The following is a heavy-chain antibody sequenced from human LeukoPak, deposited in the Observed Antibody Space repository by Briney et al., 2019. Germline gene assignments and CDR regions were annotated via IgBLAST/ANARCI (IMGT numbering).Heavy chain of an antibody. V-gene: IGHV3-30-3*01. J-gene: IGHJ4*02. CDR3: ARGPYDSSGYYLY. D-gene: IGHD3-22*01. CDR1: GFTFSSYA. CDR2: ISYDGSNK. Sequence: GGSLRLSCAASGFTFSSYAMHWVRQAPGKGLEWVAVISYDGSNKYYADSVKGRFTISRDNSKNTLYLQMNSLRAEDTAVYYCARGPYDSSGYYLYWGQGTQVTVSS.